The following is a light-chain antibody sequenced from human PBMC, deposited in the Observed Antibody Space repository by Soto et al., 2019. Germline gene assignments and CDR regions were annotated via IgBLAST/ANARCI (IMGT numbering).Light chain of an antibody. CDR2: DAS. CDR3: QQRSNPLT. CDR1: QSVSSY. Sequence: EIVLTQSPATLSLSPGERATLSCRASQSVSSYLACYQHKPGQAPRLLIYDASNRATGIPARFSGSGSGTDFSLTISSLEPEDFAVYYCQQRSNPLTFGGGTKVEIK. V-gene: IGKV3-11*01. J-gene: IGKJ4*01.